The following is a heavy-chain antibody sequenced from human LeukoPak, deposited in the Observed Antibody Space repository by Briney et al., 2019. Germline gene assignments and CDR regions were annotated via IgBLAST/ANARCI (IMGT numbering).Heavy chain of an antibody. D-gene: IGHD6-13*01. CDR2: IYYSGST. CDR3: ASVYSSSWSEYFQH. J-gene: IGHJ1*01. Sequence: PSQTLSLTCTVSGGSISSGDYYWSWIRQPPGKGLEWIGYIYYSGSTYYNPSLKSRVTTSVDTSKNQFSLKLSSVTAADTAVYYCASVYSSSWSEYFQHWGQGTLVTVSS. CDR1: GGSISSGDYY. V-gene: IGHV4-30-4*08.